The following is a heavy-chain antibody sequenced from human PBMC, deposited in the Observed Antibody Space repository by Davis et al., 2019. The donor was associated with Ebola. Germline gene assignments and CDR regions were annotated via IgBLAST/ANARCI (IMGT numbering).Heavy chain of an antibody. V-gene: IGHV2-5*02. CDR3: AHRLGRFGEWNFDY. J-gene: IGHJ4*02. CDR1: GFSLSTSGVG. D-gene: IGHD3-10*01. Sequence: SGPTLVKPTQTLTLTCTFSGFSLSTSGVGVGWIRQPPGKALEWLALISWDDDKRYSPSLKSRLTITKDTSKNQVVLTMINMDPVDTATYYCAHRLGRFGEWNFDYWGQGTLVTVSS. CDR2: ISWDDDK.